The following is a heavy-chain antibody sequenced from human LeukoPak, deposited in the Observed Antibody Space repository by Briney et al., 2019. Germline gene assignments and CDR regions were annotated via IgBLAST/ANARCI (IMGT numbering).Heavy chain of an antibody. Sequence: ASVKVSCKASGYTFNSYYMHWVRQAPGQGLEWMGIINPSGGFTSYAQKFQGRVTMTKDTSTSTVYMELSSLRSGDTAVFYCARDAMTSVTTSPYYFWGQGTLVTVSS. V-gene: IGHV1-46*02. CDR2: INPSGGFT. CDR3: ARDAMTSVTTSPYYF. D-gene: IGHD4-17*01. J-gene: IGHJ4*02. CDR1: GYTFNSYY.